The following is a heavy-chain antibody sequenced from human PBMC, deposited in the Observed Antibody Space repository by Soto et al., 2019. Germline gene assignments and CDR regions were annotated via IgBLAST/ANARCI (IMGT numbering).Heavy chain of an antibody. D-gene: IGHD3-10*01. CDR3: LGVPPPDSETVYMDV. J-gene: IGHJ6*02. Sequence: PGGSLRLSCAASGFTFSDFYMSWVRQAPGKGLEWISYISSSGSLIYYADSVKGRFTISRDNANNSLYLQMNSLRVEDTAVYYCLGVPPPDSETVYMDVWGQGKTVTVSS. V-gene: IGHV3-11*01. CDR1: GFTFSDFY. CDR2: ISSSGSLI.